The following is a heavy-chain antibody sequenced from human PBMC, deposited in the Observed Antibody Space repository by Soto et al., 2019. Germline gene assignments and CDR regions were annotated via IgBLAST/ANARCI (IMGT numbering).Heavy chain of an antibody. CDR1: GFTFSSYG. J-gene: IGHJ4*02. V-gene: IGHV3-33*01. CDR3: ARVGYYDSSGYYPLDY. CDR2: IWYDGSNK. D-gene: IGHD3-22*01. Sequence: GGSLRLSCAASGFTFSSYGMHWVRQAPGKGLEWVEVIWYDGSNKYYADSVKGRFTISRDNSKNTLYLQMNSLRAEDTAVYYCARVGYYDSSGYYPLDYWGQGTLVTVSS.